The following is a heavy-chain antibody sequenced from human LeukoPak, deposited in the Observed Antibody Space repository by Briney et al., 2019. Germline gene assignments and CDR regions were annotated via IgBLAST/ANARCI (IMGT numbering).Heavy chain of an antibody. V-gene: IGHV4-59*01. Sequence: SETLSLTCTVSDDSITMYYWTWIRQPPGKGLEWIGYVDHTGSTKFNPSLNGRVSISRDTSNNFFSLRLRSVTAADTAVYYCAKSNGYGLVDIWGQGTMVTVSS. CDR2: VDHTGST. CDR1: DDSITMYY. J-gene: IGHJ3*02. CDR3: AKSNGYGLVDI. D-gene: IGHD3-10*01.